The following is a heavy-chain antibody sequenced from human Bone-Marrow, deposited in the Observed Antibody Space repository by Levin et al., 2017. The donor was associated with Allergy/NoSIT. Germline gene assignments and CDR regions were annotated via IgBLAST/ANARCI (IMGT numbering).Heavy chain of an antibody. Sequence: GESLKISCAASGFTFSSYAMHWVRQAPGKGLEWVAVISYDGSNKYYADSVKGRFTISRDNSKNTLYLQMNSLRAEDTAVYYCARDFFVVVPAAMRPGRIPEAYGMDVWGQGTTVTVSS. CDR2: ISYDGSNK. CDR1: GFTFSSYA. D-gene: IGHD2-2*01. CDR3: ARDFFVVVPAAMRPGRIPEAYGMDV. J-gene: IGHJ6*02. V-gene: IGHV3-30-3*01.